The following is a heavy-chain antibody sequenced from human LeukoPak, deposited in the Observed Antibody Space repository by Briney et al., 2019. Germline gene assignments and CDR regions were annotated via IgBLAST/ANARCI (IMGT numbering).Heavy chain of an antibody. J-gene: IGHJ4*02. Sequence: GGSLRLSCAASGFTFSNYVMNWVRQAPGKGLEWVSTIGGDSATFHADSVKGRFTISRDNSKNTLYLQMNTLRVEDTALYYCAKDLLGIPQSDYWGQGTLVTVSS. CDR2: IGGDSAT. V-gene: IGHV3-23*01. CDR1: GFTFSNYV. D-gene: IGHD1-14*01. CDR3: AKDLLGIPQSDY.